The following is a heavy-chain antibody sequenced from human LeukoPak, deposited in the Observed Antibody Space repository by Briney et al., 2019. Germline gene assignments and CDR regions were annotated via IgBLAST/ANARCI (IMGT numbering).Heavy chain of an antibody. CDR1: GGSFSGYY. CDR2: INHSGST. Sequence: PSETLFLTCAVYGGSFSGYYWSWIRQPPGKGLEWIGEINHSGSTNYNPSLKSRVTISVDTSKNQFSLKLSSVTAADTAVYYCASRGYYDFWSGLGTPFDPWGQGTLVTVSS. CDR3: ASRGYYDFWSGLGTPFDP. D-gene: IGHD3-3*01. V-gene: IGHV4-34*01. J-gene: IGHJ5*02.